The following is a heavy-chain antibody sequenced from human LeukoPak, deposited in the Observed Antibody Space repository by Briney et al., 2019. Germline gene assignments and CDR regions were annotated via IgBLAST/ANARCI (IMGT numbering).Heavy chain of an antibody. CDR2: IYYSGST. D-gene: IGHD3-16*02. V-gene: IGHV4-59*01. CDR3: ARSPYRLDWFDP. Sequence: TSQTLSLTCTVSGGSISSYYWSWIRQPPGKGLEWIGYIYYSGSTNYNPSLKSRVTISVDTSKNQFSLKLSSVTAADTAVYYCARSPYRLDWFDPWGQGTLVTVSS. J-gene: IGHJ5*02. CDR1: GGSISSYY.